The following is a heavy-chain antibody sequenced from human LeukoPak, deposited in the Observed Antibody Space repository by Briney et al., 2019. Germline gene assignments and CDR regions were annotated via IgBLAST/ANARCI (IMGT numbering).Heavy chain of an antibody. CDR2: IWYDGSNE. Sequence: GGSLRLSCAASGFTFSSYGMHWVRQAPGKGLEWVAVIWYDGSNEYYADSVKGRFTISRDNSKNTLYLQMNSLRAEDTAVYYCARGTSGGDYYESPIWGQGTLVTVSS. D-gene: IGHD3-22*01. CDR3: ARGTSGGDYYESPI. V-gene: IGHV3-33*01. CDR1: GFTFSSYG. J-gene: IGHJ4*02.